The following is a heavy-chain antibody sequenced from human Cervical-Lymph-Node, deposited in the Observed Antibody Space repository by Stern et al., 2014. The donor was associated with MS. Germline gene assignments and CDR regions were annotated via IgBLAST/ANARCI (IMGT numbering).Heavy chain of an antibody. CDR3: ARDGFDSGSALAF. J-gene: IGHJ4*02. CDR1: GGIFISST. D-gene: IGHD6-19*01. Sequence: DQLVESGAELKKPGSSGQVSCTTSGGIFISSTITWVRQVPGQGLEWMGDISPGLDSVDYAQEFQGRFTLTADDSTNTVYMELTSLQSGDTAMYYCARDGFDSGSALAFWGQGTLVTVSS. V-gene: IGHV1-69*16. CDR2: ISPGLDSV.